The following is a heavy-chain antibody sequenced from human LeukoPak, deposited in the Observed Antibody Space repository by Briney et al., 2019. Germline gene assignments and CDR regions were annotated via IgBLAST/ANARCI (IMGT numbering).Heavy chain of an antibody. J-gene: IGHJ5*02. V-gene: IGHV4-30-4*08. CDR2: IYYSGST. Sequence: SETLSLTCTVSGGSISRGGYYWSWIRQPPGKGLEWIGYIYYSGSTYYNPSLKSRVTISVDTSKNQFSLKLSSVTAADTAVYYCARDEAYCGGDCSPEGWFDPWGQGTLVTVSS. CDR3: ARDEAYCGGDCSPEGWFDP. CDR1: GGSISRGGYY. D-gene: IGHD2-21*01.